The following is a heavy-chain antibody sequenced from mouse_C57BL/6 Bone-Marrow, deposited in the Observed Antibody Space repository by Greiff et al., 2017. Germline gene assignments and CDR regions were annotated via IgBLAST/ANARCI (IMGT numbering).Heavy chain of an antibody. CDR2: ISSGGSYT. D-gene: IGHD2-4*01. CDR1: GFTFSSYG. V-gene: IGHV5-6*01. J-gene: IGHJ3*01. CDR3: ARIPYYDYDSSWFAY. Sequence: EVKLMESGGDLVKPGGSLKLSCAASGFTFSSYGMSWVRQTPDKRLEWVATISSGGSYTYYPDSVKGRFTISRDNAKNTLYLQMSSLKSEDTAMYYCARIPYYDYDSSWFAYWGQGTLVTVSA.